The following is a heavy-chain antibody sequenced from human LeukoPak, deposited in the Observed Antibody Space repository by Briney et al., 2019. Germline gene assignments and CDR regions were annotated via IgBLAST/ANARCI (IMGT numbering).Heavy chain of an antibody. Sequence: GGSLRLSCAASGFTFSNYWMSWVRQTPGRGLEWVANIDQDGSTEYYVDSVGGRFTVSRDNAKNSVYLQIDSLRAEDTAVYYCARADNYGSILDYWGRGTLVTVSS. D-gene: IGHD3-10*01. J-gene: IGHJ4*02. CDR1: GFTFSNYW. CDR3: ARADNYGSILDY. CDR2: IDQDGSTE. V-gene: IGHV3-7*04.